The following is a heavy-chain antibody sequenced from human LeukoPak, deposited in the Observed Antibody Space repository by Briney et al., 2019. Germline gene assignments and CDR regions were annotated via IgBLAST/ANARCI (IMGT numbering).Heavy chain of an antibody. D-gene: IGHD1-26*01. CDR1: GFTFSSYS. CDR3: ARDLYSGTVTGGFDP. CDR2: ISSSSSYI. Sequence: GGSLRLSCAASGFTFSSYSMNWVRQAPGKGLEWVSSISSSSSYIYYADSVKGRFTISRDNAKNSLYLQMNSLRAEDTAVYYCARDLYSGTVTGGFDPWGQGTLVTVSS. V-gene: IGHV3-21*01. J-gene: IGHJ5*02.